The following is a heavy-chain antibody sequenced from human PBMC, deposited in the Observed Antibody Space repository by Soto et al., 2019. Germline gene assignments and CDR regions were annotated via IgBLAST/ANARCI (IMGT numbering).Heavy chain of an antibody. CDR3: AKGEAYFDWLTHFDY. CDR2: ISGSGGST. J-gene: IGHJ4*02. CDR1: GFTFSSYA. Sequence: HPGGSLRLSCAASGFTFSSYAMSWVRQAPGKGLEWVSAISGSGGSTYYADSVKGRFTISRDNSKNTLYLQMNSLRAEDTAVYYCAKGEAYFDWLTHFDYWGQGTLVTVSS. V-gene: IGHV3-23*01. D-gene: IGHD3-9*01.